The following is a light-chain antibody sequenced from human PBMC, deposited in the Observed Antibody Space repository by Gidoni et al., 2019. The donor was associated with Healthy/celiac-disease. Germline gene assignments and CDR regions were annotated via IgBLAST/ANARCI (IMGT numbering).Light chain of an antibody. CDR3: AAWDDSLNGRGV. J-gene: IGLJ2*01. Sequence: QSVLTQPPSASGTPGQRVTISCSGGSSNIGSNTVNWYQQLPGTAPKLLIYKNNQRPSGVPDRFSGSKSGTSASLAISGLQSEDEADYYCAAWDDSLNGRGVFGGGTKLTV. CDR1: SSNIGSNT. CDR2: KNN. V-gene: IGLV1-44*01.